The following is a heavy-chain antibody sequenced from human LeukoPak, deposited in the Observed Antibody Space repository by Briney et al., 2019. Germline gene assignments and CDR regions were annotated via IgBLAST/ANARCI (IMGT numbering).Heavy chain of an antibody. V-gene: IGHV4-59*08. CDR3: ARHVRCYDILTGLTSYYFDY. J-gene: IGHJ4*02. Sequence: SETLSLTCTVSGGSISSYYWSWIRQPPGKGLEWIGYIYYSGSTNYNPSLKSRVTISGDTSKNQFSLKLSSVTAADTAVYYCARHVRCYDILTGLTSYYFDYWGQGTLVTVSS. D-gene: IGHD3-9*01. CDR2: IYYSGST. CDR1: GGSISSYY.